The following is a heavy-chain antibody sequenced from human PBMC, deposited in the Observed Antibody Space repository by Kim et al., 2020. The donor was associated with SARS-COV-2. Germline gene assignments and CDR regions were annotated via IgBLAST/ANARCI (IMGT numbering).Heavy chain of an antibody. D-gene: IGHD3-3*01. CDR1: GGSISSYY. CDR3: ARAPYYDFWSGYYFFDY. Sequence: SETLSLTCTVSGGSISSYYWSWIRQPPGKGLEWIGYISYSGRTNYNPSLKSRVTISVDTSKNQFSLKLSSVTAADTAVYYCARAPYYDFWSGYYFFDYWG. J-gene: IGHJ4*01. V-gene: IGHV4-59*01. CDR2: ISYSGRT.